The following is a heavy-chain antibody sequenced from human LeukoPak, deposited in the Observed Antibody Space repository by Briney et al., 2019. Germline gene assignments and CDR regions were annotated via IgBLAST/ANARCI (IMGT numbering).Heavy chain of an antibody. D-gene: IGHD6-13*01. Sequence: PGGSLRLSCAASGFTFSDSYMSWIRQAPGKGLEWVSYISRSGSTIYYADSVKGRFTISRDNAKNSLYLQMNSLRAEDTAVYYCAHPTEYSSSWYGNWFDPWGQGTLVTVSS. CDR2: ISRSGSTI. V-gene: IGHV3-11*01. CDR1: GFTFSDSY. CDR3: AHPTEYSSSWYGNWFDP. J-gene: IGHJ5*02.